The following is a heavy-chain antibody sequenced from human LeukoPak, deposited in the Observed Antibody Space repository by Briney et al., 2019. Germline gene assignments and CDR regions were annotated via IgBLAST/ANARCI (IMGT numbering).Heavy chain of an antibody. CDR2: INTDGTT. J-gene: IGHJ4*02. D-gene: IGHD1-26*01. Sequence: GGSLRLSCAASGFTFSNYWMHWVRQTPGKGLVWVSRINTDGTTRYADSVKGRFTISRDNAKNTVYLQMDSLRAEDTAVYYCARGAGIVGSTTPFDYWGQGALVTVSS. V-gene: IGHV3-74*01. CDR3: ARGAGIVGSTTPFDY. CDR1: GFTFSNYW.